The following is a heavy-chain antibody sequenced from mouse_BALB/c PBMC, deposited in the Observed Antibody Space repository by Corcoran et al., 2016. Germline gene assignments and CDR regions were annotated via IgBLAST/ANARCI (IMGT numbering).Heavy chain of an antibody. CDR3: ARRYYYGRGYFDV. D-gene: IGHD1-1*01. Sequence: VQLQQSGAELVKPGASVKLSCTASGFNITDTYMHWVKQRPEQGLEWIGRIDPANGNTKYDPKFQGKATITADTSSNTVYLQLSSLTSEDTAVYYCARRYYYGRGYFDVGGAGTTVTVSS. V-gene: IGHV14-3*02. CDR2: IDPANGNT. CDR1: GFNITDTY. J-gene: IGHJ1*01.